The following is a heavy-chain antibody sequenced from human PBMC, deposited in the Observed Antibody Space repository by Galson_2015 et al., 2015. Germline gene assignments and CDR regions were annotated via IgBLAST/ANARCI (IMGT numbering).Heavy chain of an antibody. CDR2: ISPNSGVT. D-gene: IGHD3-16*01. CDR1: GYNFTGHY. CDR3: ARGVFDDVSGPYSLNYFDY. V-gene: IGHV1-2*04. Sequence: SVKVSCKASGYNFTGHYIHWVRQAPGQGLEWMGWISPNSGVTKYAQKFQGWVTMTSDMSISTAYMELSRLSSDDTAIYYCARGVFDDVSGPYSLNYFDYWGQGTLVTVSS. J-gene: IGHJ4*02.